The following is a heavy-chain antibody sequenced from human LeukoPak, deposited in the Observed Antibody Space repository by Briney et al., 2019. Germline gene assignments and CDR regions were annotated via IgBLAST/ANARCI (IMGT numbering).Heavy chain of an antibody. CDR2: TIPMFGTA. J-gene: IGHJ1*01. V-gene: IGHV1-69*13. Sequence: ASVKVSCKASGGTFSRYSINWVRQAPGQGPEWMGGTIPMFGTANYARKFQGRLTITAEESTNTAYMELSSLRSDDTAIYYCARGSSDHTRMATPFAYWGQGSLVTVSS. D-gene: IGHD1-1*01. CDR3: ARGSSDHTRMATPFAY. CDR1: GGTFSRYS.